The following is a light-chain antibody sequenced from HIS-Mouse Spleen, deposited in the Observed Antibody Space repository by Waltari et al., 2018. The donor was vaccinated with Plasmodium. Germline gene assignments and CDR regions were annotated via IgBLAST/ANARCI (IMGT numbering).Light chain of an antibody. CDR2: EVS. Sequence: QSSLTPPPSASGSPGQSVTISCTGTSSDVGGSNSVPWYQPHPGKAPKLMIYEVSKRPSGVPERFSGSKSGNTASLTVSVLQAEDEADYYCSSYAGSNNLVFGGGTKLTVL. J-gene: IGLJ2*01. CDR1: SSDVGGSNS. CDR3: SSYAGSNNLV. V-gene: IGLV2-8*01.